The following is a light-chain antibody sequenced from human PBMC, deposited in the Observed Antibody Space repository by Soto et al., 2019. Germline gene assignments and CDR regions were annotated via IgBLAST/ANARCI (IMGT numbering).Light chain of an antibody. J-gene: IGKJ1*01. CDR1: QSVSSSY. CDR2: GAS. V-gene: IGKV3-20*01. CDR3: QHYGSSWT. Sequence: EIVLTQSPGTLSLSPGERATLSCRASQSVSSSYLAWYQQKPGEAPSLLIYGASSRATGIPDRFSVSGSGTDFTLTISRLQPADFAVYYCQHYGSSWTFGKGTKVDIK.